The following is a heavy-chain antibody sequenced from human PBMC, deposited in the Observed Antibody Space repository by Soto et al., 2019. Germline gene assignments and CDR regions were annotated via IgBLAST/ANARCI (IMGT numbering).Heavy chain of an antibody. J-gene: IGHJ4*02. CDR2: IYYSGST. D-gene: IGHD3-22*01. Sequence: FGTLSLPHTVSCGSIRDFYCSRIPQTPRKGVEWIGYIYYSGSTNYNPSLKSRVTISVDTSKNQFSLKLSSVTAADTAVYYCARATPYYDSSGYYSYYFDYWGQGTLVTVSS. CDR1: CGSIRDFY. V-gene: IGHV4-59*12. CDR3: ARATPYYDSSGYYSYYFDY.